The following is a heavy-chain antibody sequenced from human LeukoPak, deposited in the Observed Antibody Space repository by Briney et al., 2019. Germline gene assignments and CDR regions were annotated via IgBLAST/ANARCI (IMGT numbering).Heavy chain of an antibody. CDR3: ARDQSETIFGVVTGPFDY. Sequence: GGSLRLSCAASGFTFSSYAMHWVRQAPGKGLEWVAVIWYDGSNKYYADSVKGRFTISRDNSKNTLYLQMNSLRAEDTAVYYCARDQSETIFGVVTGPFDYWGQGTLVTVSS. CDR2: IWYDGSNK. CDR1: GFTFSSYA. V-gene: IGHV3-33*08. J-gene: IGHJ4*02. D-gene: IGHD3-3*01.